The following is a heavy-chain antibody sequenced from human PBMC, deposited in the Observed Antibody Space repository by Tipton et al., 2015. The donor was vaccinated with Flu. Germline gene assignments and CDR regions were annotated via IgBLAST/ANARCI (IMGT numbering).Heavy chain of an antibody. CDR3: ARDVIPHVTGATRGNWFDP. J-gene: IGHJ5*02. D-gene: IGHD1-26*01. CDR1: GGSISSSSYY. V-gene: IGHV4-39*07. Sequence: TLSLTCTVSGGSISSSSYYLGWIRQPPGKGLEWIVSIYYSGSTYYNPSLKSRVTISVDTSKNQFSLKLSSVTAADTAVYYCARDVIPHVTGATRGNWFDPWGQGTLVTVSS. CDR2: IYYSGST.